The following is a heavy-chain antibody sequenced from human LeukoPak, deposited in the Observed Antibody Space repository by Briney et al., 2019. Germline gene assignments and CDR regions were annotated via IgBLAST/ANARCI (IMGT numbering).Heavy chain of an antibody. CDR1: GFTVNSNY. Sequence: PGGSLRLPCAASGFTVNSNYMSWVRQAPGKGLEWVSIIFGGGKTYYADSVKGRFTISRDNSKNTLDLQMDSLRAEDTAVYYCAKERSGYIPFDYWGQGILVTVSS. J-gene: IGHJ4*02. D-gene: IGHD5-18*01. V-gene: IGHV3-53*01. CDR2: IFGGGKT. CDR3: AKERSGYIPFDY.